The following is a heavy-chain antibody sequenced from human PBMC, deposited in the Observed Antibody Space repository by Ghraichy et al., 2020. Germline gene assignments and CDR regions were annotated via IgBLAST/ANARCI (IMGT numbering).Heavy chain of an antibody. J-gene: IGHJ4*02. CDR1: GFTFSSYA. V-gene: IGHV3-23*01. D-gene: IGHD3-22*01. CDR2: ISGSGGST. Sequence: GGSLRLSCAASGFTFSSYAMSWVRQAPGKGLEWVSAISGSGGSTYYADSVKGRFTISRDNSKNTLYLQMNSLRAEDTAVYYCAKVTLPWGYDSSGYYLYYFDYWGQGTLVTVSS. CDR3: AKVTLPWGYDSSGYYLYYFDY.